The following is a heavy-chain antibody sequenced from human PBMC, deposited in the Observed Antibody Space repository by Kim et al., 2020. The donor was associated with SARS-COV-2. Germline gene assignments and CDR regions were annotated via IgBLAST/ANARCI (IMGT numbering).Heavy chain of an antibody. CDR2: IDWDDDK. CDR3: ARPSHSSSWSVHAFDI. V-gene: IGHV2-70*11. Sequence: SGPTLVNPTQTLTLTCTVSGVSLSTSGMCVSWIRQPPGKALEWLARIDWDDDKYYSTSLKTRLTISKDNSRSQVVLTMANMDFVDTATYFCARPSHSSSWSVHAFDIWDQGTMVIVSS. D-gene: IGHD6-13*01. J-gene: IGHJ3*02. CDR1: GVSLSTSGMC.